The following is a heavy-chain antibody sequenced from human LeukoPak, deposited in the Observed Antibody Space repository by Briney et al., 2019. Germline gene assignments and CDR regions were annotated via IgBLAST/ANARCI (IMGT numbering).Heavy chain of an antibody. D-gene: IGHD5-24*01. J-gene: IGHJ5*02. Sequence: ASVKVSCKSFGYTFTSNYMHWVRQAPGQGPEWMGVISPSGASTTYAQTFQGRVTLTRDMSTSTDYLELSSLRSEDTAVYYCARDNSVRDEAWWFSPWGQGTLVTVSS. CDR1: GYTFTSNY. CDR2: ISPSGAST. V-gene: IGHV1-46*01. CDR3: ARDNSVRDEAWWFSP.